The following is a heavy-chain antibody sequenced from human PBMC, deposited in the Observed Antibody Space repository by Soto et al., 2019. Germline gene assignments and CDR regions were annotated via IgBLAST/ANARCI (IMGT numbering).Heavy chain of an antibody. CDR3: ARSWRDNPWPPFLYYGMDV. CDR1: GYTFTSYD. CDR2: MNPNSGNT. V-gene: IGHV1-8*01. J-gene: IGHJ6*02. Sequence: GASVKVSGKASGYTFTSYDINWVRQATGQGLEWMGWMNPNSGNTGYAQKFQGRVTMTRNTSISTAYMELSSLRSEDTAVYYCARSWRDNPWPPFLYYGMDVWGQGTTVTVSS. D-gene: IGHD3-3*01.